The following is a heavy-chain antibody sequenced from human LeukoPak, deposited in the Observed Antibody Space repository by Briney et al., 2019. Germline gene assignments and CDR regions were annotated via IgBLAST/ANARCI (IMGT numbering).Heavy chain of an antibody. V-gene: IGHV3-64D*06. CDR3: VHLATGTTGTTGKDGFDP. Sequence: GGSLRLSCSASGFTFSSYAMHWVRQAPGKGLEYVSAISSNGGSTYYADSVKGRFTISRDNSKNTLYLQMGSLRAEDTAVYYCVHLATGTTGTTGKDGFDPWGQGTLVTVSS. CDR1: GFTFSSYA. CDR2: ISSNGGST. J-gene: IGHJ5*02. D-gene: IGHD1-1*01.